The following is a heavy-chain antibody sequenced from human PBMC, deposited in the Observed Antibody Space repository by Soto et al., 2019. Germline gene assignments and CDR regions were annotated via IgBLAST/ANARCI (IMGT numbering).Heavy chain of an antibody. V-gene: IGHV1-69*13. CDR1: GGTVSSYA. D-gene: IGHD2-2*01. Sequence: SVKVSCKAAGGTVSSYAISWVRQAPGQGLEWMGGIIPIFGTANYAQKFQGRVTITADESTSTAYMELSSLRSEDTAVYYCARGRLDQLEYNWFDPWGQGTLVTVSS. CDR3: ARGRLDQLEYNWFDP. CDR2: IIPIFGTA. J-gene: IGHJ5*02.